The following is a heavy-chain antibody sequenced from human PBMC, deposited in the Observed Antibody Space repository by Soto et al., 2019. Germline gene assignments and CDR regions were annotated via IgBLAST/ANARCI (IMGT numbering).Heavy chain of an antibody. Sequence: GGSLRLSCAASGFTFSSYGMHWVRQAPGKGLEWVAVIWYDGSNKYYADSVKGRFTMSRDNSKNTLYLQMNSLRAEDTAVYYCARGLSGSYYPHLRYWGQGTLVTVSS. CDR1: GFTFSSYG. J-gene: IGHJ4*02. CDR2: IWYDGSNK. CDR3: ARGLSGSYYPHLRY. D-gene: IGHD1-26*01. V-gene: IGHV3-33*01.